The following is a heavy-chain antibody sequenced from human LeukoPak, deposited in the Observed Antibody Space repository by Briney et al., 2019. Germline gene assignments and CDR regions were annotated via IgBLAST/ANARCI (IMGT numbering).Heavy chain of an antibody. J-gene: IGHJ5*02. V-gene: IGHV4-59*01. D-gene: IGHD6-13*01. Sequence: SETLSLTXTVSGGSISSYYWSWIRQPPGKGLEWIGYIYYSGSTNYNPSLKSRVTISVDTSKNQFSLKLSSVTAADTAVYYCARGGAAGSWFDPWGQGPLVTVSS. CDR3: ARGGAAGSWFDP. CDR2: IYYSGST. CDR1: GGSISSYY.